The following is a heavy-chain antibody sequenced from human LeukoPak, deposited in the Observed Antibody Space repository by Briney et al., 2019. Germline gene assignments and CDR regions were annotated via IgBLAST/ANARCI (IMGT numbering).Heavy chain of an antibody. D-gene: IGHD2-8*01. V-gene: IGHV1-2*02. Sequence: ASVKVSCKASGYTFNSYGISWVRQAPGQGLEWMGWINPNSGGTNYAQKFQGRVTMTRDTSISTAYMELSRLRSDDTAVYYCARESIYCTNGVCYGFDYWGQGTLVTVSS. CDR2: INPNSGGT. CDR3: ARESIYCTNGVCYGFDY. J-gene: IGHJ4*02. CDR1: GYTFNSYG.